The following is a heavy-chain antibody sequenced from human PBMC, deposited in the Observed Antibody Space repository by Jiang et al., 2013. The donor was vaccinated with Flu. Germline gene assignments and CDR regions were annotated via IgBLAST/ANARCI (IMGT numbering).Heavy chain of an antibody. V-gene: IGHV1-18*04. CDR2: ISVYNGIP. CDR3: ARDHRGRGALNT. D-gene: IGHD1-26*01. Sequence: VQLVESGAEVKKPGASVKVSCKASGYTFAYHGISWVRQAPGQGLEWMGWISVYNGIPKYAERVQGRVIMTTDISTNTAYMELRSLTSDDTAVYYCARDHRGRGALNTWGQGTLVAVST. J-gene: IGHJ4*02. CDR1: GYTFAYHG.